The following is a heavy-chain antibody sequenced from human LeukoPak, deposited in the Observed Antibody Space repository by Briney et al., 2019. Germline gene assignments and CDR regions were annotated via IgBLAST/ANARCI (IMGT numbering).Heavy chain of an antibody. CDR1: GYTFTSYA. CDR2: INAGNGNT. CDR3: ARDRVVVVAATGTFDI. D-gene: IGHD2-15*01. J-gene: IGHJ3*02. Sequence: ASVKVSCKASGYTFTSYAKHWVRQAPGQRLEWMGWINAGNGNTKYSQKFQGRVTITRDTSASTAYMELSSLRSEDTAVYYCARDRVVVVAATGTFDIWGQGTMVTVSS. V-gene: IGHV1-3*01.